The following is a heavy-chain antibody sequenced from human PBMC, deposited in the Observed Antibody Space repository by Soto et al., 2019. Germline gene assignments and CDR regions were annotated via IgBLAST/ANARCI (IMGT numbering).Heavy chain of an antibody. CDR1: GFSFSSYA. D-gene: IGHD3-22*01. CDR2: ISGSGSLT. V-gene: IGHV3-23*01. CDR3: AKDATPITMIVGLIITYIDS. J-gene: IGHJ4*02. Sequence: GGSLRLSCAASGFSFSSYAMSWVRQAPGKGLAWVSGISGSGSLTYYADSVKGRFTISRDNSKNTVYLQMNSLRAEDTAIYYCAKDATPITMIVGLIITYIDSWGQGTLVTVSS.